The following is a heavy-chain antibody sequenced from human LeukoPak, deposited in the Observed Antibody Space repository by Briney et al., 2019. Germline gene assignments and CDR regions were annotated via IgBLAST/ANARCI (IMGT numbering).Heavy chain of an antibody. CDR2: INHSGST. CDR3: ARGGGDILTGYYYFDY. CDR1: GGSFSGYY. Sequence: SETLSLTCAVYGGSFSGYYWSWIRQPPGKGLEWIGEINHSGSTNYNPSLKSRVTISVDTSKSQFSLKLSSVTAADTAVYYCARGGGDILTGYYYFDYWGQGTQVTVSS. V-gene: IGHV4-34*01. J-gene: IGHJ4*02. D-gene: IGHD3-9*01.